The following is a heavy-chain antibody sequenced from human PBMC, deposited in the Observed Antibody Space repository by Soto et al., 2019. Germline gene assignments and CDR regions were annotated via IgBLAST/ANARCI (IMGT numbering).Heavy chain of an antibody. CDR3: ARRPRGTSWRFDY. CDR2: IYYSGST. V-gene: IGHV4-59*01. Sequence: QVQLQESGPGLVKPSETLSLTCTVSGGSISSYYWNWIRQPPGKGLEWIGYIYYSGSTNFSPSLQSRVTISVDTSKNQFSLKLSSVTAADTAVYYCARRPRGTSWRFDYWGQGTLVTVSS. D-gene: IGHD6-13*01. J-gene: IGHJ4*02. CDR1: GGSISSYY.